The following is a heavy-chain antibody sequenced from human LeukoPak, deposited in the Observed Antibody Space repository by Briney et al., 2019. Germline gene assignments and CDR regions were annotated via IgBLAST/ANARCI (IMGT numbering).Heavy chain of an antibody. CDR3: ARDVPGSLDAFDI. J-gene: IGHJ3*02. CDR2: IYYSGST. Sequence: SETLSLTCTVSGGSISSYYWSWIRQLPGKGLEWNGYIYYSGSTNYNPSLKSRVTISVDTSKNQFSLKLSSVTAADTAVYYCARDVPGSLDAFDIWGQGTMVTVSS. D-gene: IGHD3-10*01. V-gene: IGHV4-59*12. CDR1: GGSISSYY.